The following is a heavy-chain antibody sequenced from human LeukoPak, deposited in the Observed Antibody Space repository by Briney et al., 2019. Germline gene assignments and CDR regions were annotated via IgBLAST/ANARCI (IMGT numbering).Heavy chain of an antibody. D-gene: IGHD1-26*01. V-gene: IGHV3-30*04. CDR1: GFTFSSYA. CDR2: ISYDGSNK. Sequence: PGRSLRLSCAASGFTFSSYAMHWVRQAPGKRLEWVAVISYDGSNKYYADSVKGRFTISRDNSKNTLYLQMNSLRAEDTAVYYCVRDTAPLLVGATRYWGQGTLVTVSS. CDR3: VRDTAPLLVGATRY. J-gene: IGHJ4*02.